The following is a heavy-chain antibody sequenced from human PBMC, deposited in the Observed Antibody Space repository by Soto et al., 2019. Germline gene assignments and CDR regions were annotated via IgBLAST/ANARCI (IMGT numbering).Heavy chain of an antibody. V-gene: IGHV3-13*04. CDR2: IGTAGYT. CDR1: GFTFSSYD. CDR3: ARDRPTIRGVYWLDP. J-gene: IGHJ5*02. D-gene: IGHD3-10*01. Sequence: GSLRLSCAASGFTFSSYDMHWVRQPTEKGLEWVSAIGTAGYTNYADSVKGRFTISRDNAKNSLDLQMNSLRAEDTAVYYCARDRPTIRGVYWLDPWGQGTLVTVSS.